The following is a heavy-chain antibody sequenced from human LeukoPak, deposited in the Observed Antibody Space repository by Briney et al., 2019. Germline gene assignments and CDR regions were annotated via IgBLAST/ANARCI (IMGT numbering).Heavy chain of an antibody. D-gene: IGHD3-16*01. CDR2: IYYSGST. Sequence: PSETLSLTCTVSGGSISSGDYYWSWIRQPPGKGLEWIGYIYYSGSTYYNPPLKSRVTISVDTSKNQFSLKLSSVTAADTAVYYCARALGLWWFDPWGQGTLVTVSS. J-gene: IGHJ5*02. CDR3: ARALGLWWFDP. V-gene: IGHV4-30-4*08. CDR1: GGSISSGDYY.